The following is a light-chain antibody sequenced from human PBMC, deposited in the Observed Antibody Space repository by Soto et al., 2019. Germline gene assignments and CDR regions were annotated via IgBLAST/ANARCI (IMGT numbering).Light chain of an antibody. CDR3: QQYNSYS. V-gene: IGKV1-33*01. CDR1: QYISDN. Sequence: MSQSPASLSTTVGDRVTITCQASQYISDNLNWYQQKQGKAPKVLISDVSNLETGVSSRFSGSGSGTEFTLTISSLQPDDFATYYCQQYNSYSFGQRSKV. J-gene: IGKJ1*01. CDR2: DVS.